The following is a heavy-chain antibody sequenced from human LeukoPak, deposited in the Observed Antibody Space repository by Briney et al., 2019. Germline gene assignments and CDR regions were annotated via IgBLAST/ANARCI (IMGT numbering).Heavy chain of an antibody. J-gene: IGHJ4*02. CDR2: IYYSGST. Sequence: SETLSLTCTVSGGSISSGGYYWSWIRQHPGKGLEWIGYIYYSGSTYYNPSLKSRVTISVDTSKNQFSLKLSSVTAADTAVYYCARQFGGRYYFDYWGQGTLVTVSS. V-gene: IGHV4-31*03. CDR3: ARQFGGRYYFDY. CDR1: GGSISSGGYY. D-gene: IGHD3-10*01.